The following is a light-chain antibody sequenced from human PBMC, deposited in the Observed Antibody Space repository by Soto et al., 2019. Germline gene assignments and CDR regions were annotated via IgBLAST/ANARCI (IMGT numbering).Light chain of an antibody. CDR1: SSNIGSNT. Sequence: QSVLTQPPSASGTPGQRVTISCSGSSSNIGSNTVTWYQQLPGTAPKLLMYNNNQRPSGVPDRFSGSKSGTSASLAISGLQSGDEATYYCAAWDESLNGWVFGGGTKLTVL. CDR3: AAWDESLNGWV. J-gene: IGLJ3*02. V-gene: IGLV1-44*01. CDR2: NNN.